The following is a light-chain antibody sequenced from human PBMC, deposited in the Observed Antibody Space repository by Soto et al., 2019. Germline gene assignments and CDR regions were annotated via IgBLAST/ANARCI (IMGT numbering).Light chain of an antibody. J-gene: IGKJ1*01. CDR2: WAS. V-gene: IGKV4-1*01. CDR1: QSVLYSSNNKNY. Sequence: DIQMTQSPSTLSASVGDRVTINCKSSQSVLYSSNNKNYLAWYQQKPGQPPKLLIYWASTRESGVPDRFSGSGSGTDFTLTISSLQAEDVAVYYCQQYYSTPRTFGQGTKVDIK. CDR3: QQYYSTPRT.